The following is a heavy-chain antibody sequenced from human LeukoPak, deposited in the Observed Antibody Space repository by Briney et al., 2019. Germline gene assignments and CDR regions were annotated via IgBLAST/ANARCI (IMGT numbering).Heavy chain of an antibody. CDR1: GGTFSSYA. V-gene: IGHV1-69*06. D-gene: IGHD5-12*01. CDR3: AREGVATISGALDY. CDR2: IIPIIGTA. J-gene: IGHJ4*02. Sequence: SVKVSCKASGGTFSSYAISWVRQAPGQGLEWMGGIIPIIGTANYAQKYQGRVTITADKSTSTAYMELSSLRSEDTAVYYCAREGVATISGALDYWGQGTLVTVSS.